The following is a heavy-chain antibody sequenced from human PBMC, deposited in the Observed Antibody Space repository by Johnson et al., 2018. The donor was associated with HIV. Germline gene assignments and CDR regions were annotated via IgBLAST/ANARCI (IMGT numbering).Heavy chain of an antibody. Sequence: QVQLVESGGGVVQPGRSLRLSCAASGFTFSSYAMHWVRQAPGKGLEWVAVISYDGSNKYYADSVKGRFTISRDNSQNTLYLQMNSLRAEDTAVYYCARDRRYYDRSGYYHDAFDIWGQGTMVTVSS. CDR3: ARDRRYYDRSGYYHDAFDI. CDR1: GFTFSSYA. V-gene: IGHV3-30*14. CDR2: ISYDGSNK. D-gene: IGHD3-22*01. J-gene: IGHJ3*02.